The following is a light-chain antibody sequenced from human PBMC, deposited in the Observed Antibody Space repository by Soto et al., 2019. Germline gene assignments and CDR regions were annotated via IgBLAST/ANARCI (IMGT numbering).Light chain of an antibody. CDR3: QQCNDWPLT. CDR1: QSISRT. V-gene: IGKV3-15*01. CDR2: GTS. J-gene: IGKJ4*01. Sequence: EIVLTQSPDTLSLSPGERASLSCRASQSISRTLAWYQQKPGQAPRLLIYGTSIRATGIPARFSASGSGTEFTLTINSLQSEDFAVYYCQQCNDWPLTFGGGTKVDIK.